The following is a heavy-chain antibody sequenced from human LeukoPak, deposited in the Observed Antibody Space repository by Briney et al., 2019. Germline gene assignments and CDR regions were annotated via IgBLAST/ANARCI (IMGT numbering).Heavy chain of an antibody. Sequence: GGSLRLSCAASGFTFSSYDMSWVRQAPGKGLEWVSAISGCGGSAYYADSVKGRFTISRDNSKNTVYLQMNSLRAEDTAVYYCAKVASGSYYSANDYWGQGTLVTVSS. CDR1: GFTFSSYD. D-gene: IGHD1-26*01. CDR3: AKVASGSYYSANDY. V-gene: IGHV3-23*01. J-gene: IGHJ4*02. CDR2: ISGCGGSA.